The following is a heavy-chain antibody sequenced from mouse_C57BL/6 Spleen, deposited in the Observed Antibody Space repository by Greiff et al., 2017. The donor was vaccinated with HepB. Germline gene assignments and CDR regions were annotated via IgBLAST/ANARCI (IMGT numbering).Heavy chain of an antibody. CDR1: GYTFTSYW. D-gene: IGHD5-1-1*01. J-gene: IGHJ4*01. V-gene: IGHV1-52*01. CDR3: ARSGPVIPPIDY. CDR2: IDPSDSET. Sequence: QVHVKQPGAELVRPGSSVKLSCKASGYTFTSYWMHWVKQRPIQGLEWIGNIDPSDSETHYNQKFKDKATLTVDKSSSTAYMQLSSLTSEDSAVYYCARSGPVIPPIDYWGQGTSVTVSS.